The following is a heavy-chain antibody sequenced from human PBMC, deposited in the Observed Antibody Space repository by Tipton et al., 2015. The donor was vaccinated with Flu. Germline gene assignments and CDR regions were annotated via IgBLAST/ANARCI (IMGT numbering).Heavy chain of an antibody. CDR3: ARDTGSGYVIFDC. J-gene: IGHJ4*02. V-gene: IGHV4-39*07. CDR2: IYYSGST. CDR1: GGSISSTSYY. Sequence: LRLSCTVSGGSISSTSYYWGWIRQPPGKGLEWIGSIYYSGSTYYNPSLKSRVTISVDTSKNQFSLKLSSVTAADTAVYYCARDTGSGYVIFDCWGQGTLVTVSP. D-gene: IGHD5-12*01.